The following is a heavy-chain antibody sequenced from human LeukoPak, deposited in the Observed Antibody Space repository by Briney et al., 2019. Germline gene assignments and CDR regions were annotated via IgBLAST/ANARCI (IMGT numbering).Heavy chain of an antibody. D-gene: IGHD3-10*01. CDR1: GFTFSSYW. V-gene: IGHV3-7*01. CDR3: ARGGELLWFGELPGIGY. Sequence: PGGSLRLSCAASGFTFSSYWMSWVRQAPGKGLEWVANIKQDGSEKYYVDSVKGRFTISRDNAKNSLYLQMNSLRAEDTAVYYCARGGELLWFGELPGIGYWGQGTPVTVSS. CDR2: IKQDGSEK. J-gene: IGHJ4*02.